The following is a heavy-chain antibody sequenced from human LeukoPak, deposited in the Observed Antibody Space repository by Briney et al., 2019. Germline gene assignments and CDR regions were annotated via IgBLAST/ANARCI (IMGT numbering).Heavy chain of an antibody. CDR3: AKLGGQEVYNYYVGV. CDR2: IIDSGDIT. Sequence: GGSLRLSCAASGFTFSNYAMSWVRQAPGKGLEWVSGIIDSGDITYYANSVKGRFTISRDNSKNTLYLQMNSLRAEDTAVYYCAKLGGQEVYNYYVGVWGKGTTVAVSS. J-gene: IGHJ6*03. V-gene: IGHV3-23*01. CDR1: GFTFSNYA. D-gene: IGHD3-16*01.